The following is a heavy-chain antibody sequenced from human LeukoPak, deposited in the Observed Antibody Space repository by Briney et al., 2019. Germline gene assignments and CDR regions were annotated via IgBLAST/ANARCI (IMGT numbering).Heavy chain of an antibody. CDR2: IIPIFGTA. CDR1: GGTFSSYA. Sequence: ASVKVSCKASGGTFSSYAISWVRQAPGQGLGWMGRIIPIFGTANYAQKFQGRVTITADKSTSTAYMELSSLRSEDTAVYYCAYYYDSSGYSSWFDPWGQGTLVTVSS. D-gene: IGHD3-22*01. J-gene: IGHJ5*02. V-gene: IGHV1-69*06. CDR3: AYYYDSSGYSSWFDP.